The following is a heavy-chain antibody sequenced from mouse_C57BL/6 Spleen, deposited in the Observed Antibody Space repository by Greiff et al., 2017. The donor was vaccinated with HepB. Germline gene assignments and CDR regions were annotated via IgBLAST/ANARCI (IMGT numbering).Heavy chain of an antibody. CDR1: GYTFTDYE. CDR3: TREMIYDGYLDY. V-gene: IGHV1-15*01. Sequence: QVQLQQSGAELVRPGASVTLSCKASGYTFTDYEMHWVKQTPVHGLEWIGAIDPETGGTAYNQKFKGKAILTADKSSSTAYMELRSLTSEDSAVYYCTREMIYDGYLDYWGQGTTLTVSS. CDR2: IDPETGGT. D-gene: IGHD2-3*01. J-gene: IGHJ2*01.